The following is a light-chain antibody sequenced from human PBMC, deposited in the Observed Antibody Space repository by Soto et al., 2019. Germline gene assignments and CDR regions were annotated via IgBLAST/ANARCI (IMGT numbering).Light chain of an antibody. CDR1: QSVLYSPNHKNY. CDR2: WAS. J-gene: IGKJ2*01. CDR3: QQYYSSPPYT. V-gene: IGKV4-1*01. Sequence: DIVMTQSPGSLAVSLGERATINCKSSQSVLYSPNHKNYLAWYQQKPGQPPKLLIYWASTRESGVPDRFSGSGSGTDFTLTISSLQAEDVAVYYCQQYYSSPPYTFGQGTKLEIK.